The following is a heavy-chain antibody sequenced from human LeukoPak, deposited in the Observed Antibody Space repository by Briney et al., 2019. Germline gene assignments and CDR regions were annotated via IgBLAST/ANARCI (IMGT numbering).Heavy chain of an antibody. CDR1: GFTFDDYA. Sequence: PGGSLRLSCAASGFTFDDYAMHWVRHAPGKGLEWVSGISWNSGSIGYADSVKGRFTISRDNAKNSLYLQMNSLRAEDTALYYCAKDAAEYYYDSSGYLIAGYFDYWGQGTLVTVSS. V-gene: IGHV3-9*01. J-gene: IGHJ4*02. CDR2: ISWNSGSI. CDR3: AKDAAEYYYDSSGYLIAGYFDY. D-gene: IGHD3-22*01.